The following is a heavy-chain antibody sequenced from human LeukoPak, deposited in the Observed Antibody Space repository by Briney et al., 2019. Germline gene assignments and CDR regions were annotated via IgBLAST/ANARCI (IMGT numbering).Heavy chain of an antibody. Sequence: PGGSLRLSCAASGFTFSSYAMSWVRQAPGKGLEWVSAISDSGGSTYYADSLKGRFTISRDNAKNSLYLQMNSLRAEDTAVYYCARVVAVAGVGVAMDVWGKGTTVTVSS. V-gene: IGHV3-23*01. CDR1: GFTFSSYA. CDR3: ARVVAVAGVGVAMDV. J-gene: IGHJ6*04. D-gene: IGHD6-19*01. CDR2: ISDSGGST.